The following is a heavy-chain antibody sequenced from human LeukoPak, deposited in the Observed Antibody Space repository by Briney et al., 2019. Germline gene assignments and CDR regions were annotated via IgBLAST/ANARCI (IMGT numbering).Heavy chain of an antibody. V-gene: IGHV4-4*09. J-gene: IGHJ3*02. Sequence: PSETLSLTCTASGGSISSYYWSWIRQPPGKGLEWIGYIYTSGSTNYNPSLKSRVTISVDTSKNQFSLKLSSVTAADTAVYYCAATILTGSFGAFDIWGQGTMVTVSS. CDR3: AATILTGSFGAFDI. D-gene: IGHD3-9*01. CDR2: IYTSGST. CDR1: GGSISSYY.